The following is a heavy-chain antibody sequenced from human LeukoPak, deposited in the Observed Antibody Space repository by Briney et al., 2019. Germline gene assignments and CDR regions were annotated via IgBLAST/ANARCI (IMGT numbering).Heavy chain of an antibody. Sequence: ASVKVSRKASGDNFSSYVLTWVRQAPGQGLEWMGRIIPTLNVANFAQKFRGRVSITADKSTNTAHLELSNLRSEDTAVYYCTREGVYSPDPTSYHRLPFDIWGKGTLVIVSS. CDR2: IIPTLNVA. CDR3: TREGVYSPDPTSYHRLPFDI. J-gene: IGHJ3*02. V-gene: IGHV1-69*04. D-gene: IGHD3-16*02. CDR1: GDNFSSYV.